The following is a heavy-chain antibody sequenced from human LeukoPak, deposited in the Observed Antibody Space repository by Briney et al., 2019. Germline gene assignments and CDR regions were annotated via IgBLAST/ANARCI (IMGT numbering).Heavy chain of an antibody. V-gene: IGHV1-2*02. CDR2: INPNSGGT. CDR1: GYTFTGYY. Sequence: ASVKVFCKASGYTFTGYYMHWVRQAPGQGLEWMGWINPNSGGTNYAQKFQGRVTMTRDTSISTAYMELSRLRSDDTAVYYCARDEVAAIYYYYGMDVWGQGTTVTVSS. D-gene: IGHD2-21*02. J-gene: IGHJ6*02. CDR3: ARDEVAAIYYYYGMDV.